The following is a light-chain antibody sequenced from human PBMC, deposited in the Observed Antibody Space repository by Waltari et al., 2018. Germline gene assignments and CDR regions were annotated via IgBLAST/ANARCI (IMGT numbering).Light chain of an antibody. CDR2: AAS. J-gene: IGKJ2*01. Sequence: DIQMTQSPSSLSASIGDRVTITCRASQSISIYLNWYQQKPGKAPKLLINAASNLQSGVPSRFSGSGSGTDFTITNSSLQPEDFATYYCQQSYSTPPYTFGQGTKLEIK. V-gene: IGKV1-39*01. CDR1: QSISIY. CDR3: QQSYSTPPYT.